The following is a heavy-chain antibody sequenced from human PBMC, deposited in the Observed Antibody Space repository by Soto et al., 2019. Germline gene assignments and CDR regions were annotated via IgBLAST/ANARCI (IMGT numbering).Heavy chain of an antibody. D-gene: IGHD2-21*02. CDR3: AREGDLYYFDY. Sequence: NPSETLSLTCAVSGGSISAYFWSWIRQPPGEGLEWIGYIYYSGSTYYNPSLKSRVTISVDTSRNQFSLKLSSVTAADTAVYYCAREGDLYYFDYWGQGTLVTVSS. CDR2: IYYSGST. J-gene: IGHJ4*02. CDR1: GGSISAYF. V-gene: IGHV4-59*01.